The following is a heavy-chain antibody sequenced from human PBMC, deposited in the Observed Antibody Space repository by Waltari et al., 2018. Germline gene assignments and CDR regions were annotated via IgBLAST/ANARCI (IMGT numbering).Heavy chain of an antibody. D-gene: IGHD3-10*01. Sequence: QVQLVQSGAEVKKPGASVKVSCKVSGFTLTELSMHLVRQAPGKGLEWMGGFDPEDGETIYAQKFQGRVTMTEDTSTDTAYMELSSLRSEDTAVYYCATDTGGYYYYGMDVWGQGTTVTVSS. CDR2: FDPEDGET. V-gene: IGHV1-24*01. CDR1: GFTLTELS. J-gene: IGHJ6*02. CDR3: ATDTGGYYYYGMDV.